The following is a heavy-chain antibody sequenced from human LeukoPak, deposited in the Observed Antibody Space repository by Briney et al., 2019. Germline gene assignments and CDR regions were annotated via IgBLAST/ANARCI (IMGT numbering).Heavy chain of an antibody. J-gene: IGHJ4*02. Sequence: GGSLRVSCAASGFAFTTYWMDWVRQAHGKGLEWVGNINQDGGVKHYEDSVRGRFTISRDNARNSVYLQMNALRVEDTAVYYCTRDFVFWGQGTLVTASS. CDR2: INQDGGVK. D-gene: IGHD3-3*01. CDR3: TRDFVF. CDR1: GFAFTTYW. V-gene: IGHV3-7*01.